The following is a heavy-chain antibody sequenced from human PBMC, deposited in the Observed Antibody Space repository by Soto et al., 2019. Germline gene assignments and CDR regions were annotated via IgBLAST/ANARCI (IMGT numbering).Heavy chain of an antibody. J-gene: IGHJ4*02. CDR1: GFTFSSYA. V-gene: IGHV3-23*01. CDR3: AKADELRFLEWFPNYFDY. Sequence: PGGSLRLSCAASGFTFSSYAMSWVRQAPGKGLEWVSAISGSGGSTYYADSVKGRFTISRDNSKNTLYLQMNSLRAEDTAVYYCAKADELRFLEWFPNYFDYWGQGTLVTVSS. CDR2: ISGSGGST. D-gene: IGHD3-3*01.